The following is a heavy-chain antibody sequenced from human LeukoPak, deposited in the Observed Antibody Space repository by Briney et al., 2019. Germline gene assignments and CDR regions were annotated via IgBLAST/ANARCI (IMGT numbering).Heavy chain of an antibody. D-gene: IGHD5-24*01. Sequence: TGGSLRLSCAASGFSFSSFAMSWVRQAPGKGLEWVSVISGSGGSTHYADSVKGRFTISRDNSKSTLYLQMNSLRAEDTAVYYCAKSAADGAFDIWGQGTMVTVSS. CDR3: AKSAADGAFDI. V-gene: IGHV3-23*01. CDR1: GFSFSSFA. CDR2: ISGSGGST. J-gene: IGHJ3*02.